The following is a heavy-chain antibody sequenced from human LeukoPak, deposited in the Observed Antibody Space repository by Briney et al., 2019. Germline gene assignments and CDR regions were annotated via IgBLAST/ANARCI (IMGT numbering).Heavy chain of an antibody. D-gene: IGHD3-3*01. CDR3: ARVGYDFWSGYLDY. V-gene: IGHV1-2*02. CDR1: GYTFTGYY. Sequence: VASVKVSCKASGYTFTGYYMHWVRQAPGQGLEWMGWINPNSGGANYAQKFQGRVTMTRDTSISTAYMELSRLRSDDTAVYYCARVGYDFWSGYLDYWGQGTLVTVSS. CDR2: INPNSGGA. J-gene: IGHJ4*02.